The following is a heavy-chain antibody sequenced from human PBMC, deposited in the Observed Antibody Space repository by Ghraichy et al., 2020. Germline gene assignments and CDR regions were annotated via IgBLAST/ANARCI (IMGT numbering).Heavy chain of an antibody. CDR2: ISSSSSYI. CDR3: ARDLYNWNYGYGMDV. Sequence: GGSLRLTCAASGFTFSSYSMNWVRQAPGKGLEWVSSISSSSSYIYYADSVKGRFTISRDNAKNSLYLQMNSLRAEDTAVYYCARDLYNWNYGYGMDVWGQGTTVTVSS. J-gene: IGHJ6*02. D-gene: IGHD1-20*01. CDR1: GFTFSSYS. V-gene: IGHV3-21*01.